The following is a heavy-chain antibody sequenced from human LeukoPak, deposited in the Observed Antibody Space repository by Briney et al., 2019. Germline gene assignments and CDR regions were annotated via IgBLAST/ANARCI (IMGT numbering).Heavy chain of an antibody. J-gene: IGHJ4*02. Sequence: GGSLRLSCAASGFIFSSYAMHWVRQAPGEGLEWVALISYDGSNEYYADSLKGRFTISRDNSKNTLYLQMNSLRAEDTAVYYCARSFSGSYPDFDYWGQGTLVTVSS. CDR1: GFIFSSYA. CDR2: ISYDGSNE. CDR3: ARSFSGSYPDFDY. D-gene: IGHD1-26*01. V-gene: IGHV3-30*04.